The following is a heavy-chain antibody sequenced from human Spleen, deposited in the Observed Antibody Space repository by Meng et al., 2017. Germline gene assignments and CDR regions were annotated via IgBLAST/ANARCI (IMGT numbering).Heavy chain of an antibody. CDR3: ARVGITTVTTAGWFDP. V-gene: IGHV4-34*01. J-gene: IGHJ5*02. Sequence: QGQLKQWGAGLLKPSETLSLTCAVYGGSFSGYYWSWIRQPPGKGLEWIGEINHSGSTNYNPSLKSRVTISVDTSKNQFSLKLSSVTAADTAVYYCARVGITTVTTAGWFDPWGQGTLVTVSS. D-gene: IGHD4-17*01. CDR2: INHSGST. CDR1: GGSFSGYY.